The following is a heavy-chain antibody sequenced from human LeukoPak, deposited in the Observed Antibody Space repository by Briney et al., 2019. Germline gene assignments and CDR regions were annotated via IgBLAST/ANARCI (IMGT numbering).Heavy chain of an antibody. CDR2: IKQDGSEK. V-gene: IGHV3-7*01. D-gene: IGHD3-10*01. CDR3: ASDGSGSYYNGQSGDY. Sequence: GGSLRLSCAASGFTFSSYWMSWVRQAPGKGLEWVANIKQDGSEKYYVDSVKGRFTISRDNAKNSLYLQMNSLRAEDTDVYYCASDGSGSYYNGQSGDYWGQGTLVTVSS. J-gene: IGHJ4*02. CDR1: GFTFSSYW.